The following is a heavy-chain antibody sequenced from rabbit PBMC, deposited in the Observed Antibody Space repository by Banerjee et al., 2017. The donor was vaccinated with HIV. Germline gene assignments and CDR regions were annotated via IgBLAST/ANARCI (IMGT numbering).Heavy chain of an antibody. D-gene: IGHD4-1*01. CDR1: GFDFSNYG. V-gene: IGHV1S47*01. CDR3: ARDLAGVIGWNFGL. Sequence: QEQLVESGGGLVQPEGTLTLTCKASGFDFSNYGVSWVRQTPGKGLEWIGTIDPVFGSTYYASWVNGRFTISSHNAQNTLYLQLNSLTAADTATYFCARDLAGVIGWNFGLWGQGTLVTVS. J-gene: IGHJ3*01. CDR2: IDPVFGST.